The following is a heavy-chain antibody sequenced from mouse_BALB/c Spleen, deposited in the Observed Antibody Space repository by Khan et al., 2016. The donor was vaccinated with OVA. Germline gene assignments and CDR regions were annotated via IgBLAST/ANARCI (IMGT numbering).Heavy chain of an antibody. CDR2: ILPGSGST. D-gene: IGHD1-2*01. Sequence: QVQLQQSGAELMKPGASVKISCKATGYTFSSYWIEWIKQRPGHGLEWIGEILPGSGSTKYNEKFKGKATFTADTSYNTAYMQLSSLTSEDSAVYYCARRGPTAWFAYWGQGTLVTVSA. V-gene: IGHV1-9*01. CDR3: ARRGPTAWFAY. CDR1: GYTFSSYW. J-gene: IGHJ3*01.